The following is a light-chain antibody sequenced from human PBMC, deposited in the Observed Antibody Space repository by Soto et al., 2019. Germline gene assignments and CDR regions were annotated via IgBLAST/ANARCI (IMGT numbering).Light chain of an antibody. CDR3: QRYHSFPLT. CDR1: QSISPW. J-gene: IGKJ4*01. CDR2: KAS. V-gene: IGKV1-5*03. Sequence: DFQMTQFPSTLSASVGDRVTITCRASQSISPWLAWYQQKPGKAPKLLIYKASSLQSGVPSRFSGSGSGTEFTLTISGRQPDDFAIYYCQRYHSFPLTFAGGTRWTSN.